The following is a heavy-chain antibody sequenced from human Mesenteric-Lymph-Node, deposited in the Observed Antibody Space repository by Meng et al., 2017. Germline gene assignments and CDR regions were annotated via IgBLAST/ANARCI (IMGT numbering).Heavy chain of an antibody. Sequence: SETLSLTCAVSGGSISSSNWWSWVRQPPGKGLEWIGEIYHSGSTNYNPSLKSRVTISVDKSKNQFSLKLSSVTAADTAVYYCARLRTTVTTSNPSHNFDYWGQGTLVTVSS. CDR1: GGSISSSNW. CDR2: IYHSGST. J-gene: IGHJ4*02. D-gene: IGHD4-17*01. V-gene: IGHV4-4*02. CDR3: ARLRTTVTTSNPSHNFDY.